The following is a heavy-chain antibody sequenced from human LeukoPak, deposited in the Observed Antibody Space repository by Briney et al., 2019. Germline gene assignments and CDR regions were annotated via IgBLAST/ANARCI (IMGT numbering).Heavy chain of an antibody. CDR2: IHTRSGGT. V-gene: IGHV1-2*02. Sequence: ASVKVSCKASGYTFTHYGISWVRQAPGQGLEWMGWIHTRSGGTNSAQKFQDRLTMTRDTSISTIYIELNSLRSDDTAVYYCARDLDWGPDCWGQGTLVTVSS. D-gene: IGHD3-9*01. CDR1: GYTFTHYG. CDR3: ARDLDWGPDC. J-gene: IGHJ4*02.